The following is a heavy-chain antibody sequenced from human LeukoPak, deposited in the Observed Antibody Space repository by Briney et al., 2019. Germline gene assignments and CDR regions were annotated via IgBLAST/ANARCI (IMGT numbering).Heavy chain of an antibody. Sequence: SETLSLTCTVSGGSISSSSYYWGWIRQPPGKGLEWIGSIYYTGSTYYNPSLKSRVTISVDTSKNQFSLKLSSVTAADTAVYYCARLPRYENAFDIWGQGTMVTVSS. J-gene: IGHJ3*02. CDR3: ARLPRYENAFDI. V-gene: IGHV4-39*01. D-gene: IGHD2-2*01. CDR2: IYYTGST. CDR1: GGSISSSSYY.